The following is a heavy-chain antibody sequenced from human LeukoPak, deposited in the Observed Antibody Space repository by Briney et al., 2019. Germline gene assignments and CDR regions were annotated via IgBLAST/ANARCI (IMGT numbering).Heavy chain of an antibody. CDR1: GFTFDDSG. CDR2: IRYDGTNK. V-gene: IGHV3-30*02. D-gene: IGHD3-10*01. Sequence: GGSLRLSCAASGFTFDDSGMSWVRQAPGKGLEWVAFIRYDGTNKYSADSVRGRFTISRDNSKNTLYLQMNSLRAEGTAVYYCAKDRPITSWGQGTLVTVSS. CDR3: AKDRPITS. J-gene: IGHJ4*02.